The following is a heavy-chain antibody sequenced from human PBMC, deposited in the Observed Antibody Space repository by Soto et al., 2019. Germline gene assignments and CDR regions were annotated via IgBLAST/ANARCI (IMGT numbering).Heavy chain of an antibody. CDR2: IWYDGSNE. V-gene: IGHV3-33*01. J-gene: IGHJ6*02. D-gene: IGHD6-19*01. CDR3: ARDDIPGIAVSTYGMDV. CDR1: GFIFSNFG. Sequence: PGGSLRLSCAASGFIFSNFGMHWVRQAPGKGLEWVAVIWYDGSNEYYADSVKGRFTISKDNSKSTLYLQMNSLRAKDTAAYYCARDDIPGIAVSTYGMDVWGQGTTVTVSS.